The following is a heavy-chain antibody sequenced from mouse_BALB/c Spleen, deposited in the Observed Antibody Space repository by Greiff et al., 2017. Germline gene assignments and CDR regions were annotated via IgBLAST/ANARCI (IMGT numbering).Heavy chain of an antibody. CDR2: ISIYYDNT. Sequence: QVQLQQSGPELVRPGESVKISCKGSGYTFTDYAMHWVKQSHAKSLEWIGVISIYYDNTNYNQKFKGKATMTVDKSSSTAYMELARLTSEDSAIYYCARDRYYYAMDYWGQGTSVTVSS. CDR3: ARDRYYYAMDY. CDR1: GYTFTDYA. J-gene: IGHJ4*01. D-gene: IGHD2-14*01. V-gene: IGHV1-67*01.